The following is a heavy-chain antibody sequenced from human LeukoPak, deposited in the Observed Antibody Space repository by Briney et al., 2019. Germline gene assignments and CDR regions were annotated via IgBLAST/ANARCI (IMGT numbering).Heavy chain of an antibody. D-gene: IGHD1-26*01. Sequence: GGSLRLSCAVSGFTFSAYGMHWVRQAPGKGLEWVAVIGYDGSKEYYLDAVKGRFTISRDNSKNTLFVQMNSLRVDDTAVYYCARDWNGSPAYDTFDFWGQGTMVTVSS. CDR3: ARDWNGSPAYDTFDF. J-gene: IGHJ3*01. V-gene: IGHV3-33*01. CDR2: IGYDGSKE. CDR1: GFTFSAYG.